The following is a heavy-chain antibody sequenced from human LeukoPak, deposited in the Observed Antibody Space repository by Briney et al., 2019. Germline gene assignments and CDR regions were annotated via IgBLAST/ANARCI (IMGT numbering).Heavy chain of an antibody. Sequence: GGSLRLSCAASGFTFSSNYMSWVRQAPGKGLEWVSVIYSGGSTYYADSVKGRFTISRDNSKNTLYLQMNSLRAEDTAVYYCARNRQGTYYYDSSPDYWGQGTLVTVSS. D-gene: IGHD3-22*01. CDR3: ARNRQGTYYYDSSPDY. CDR1: GFTFSSNY. V-gene: IGHV3-53*01. CDR2: IYSGGST. J-gene: IGHJ4*02.